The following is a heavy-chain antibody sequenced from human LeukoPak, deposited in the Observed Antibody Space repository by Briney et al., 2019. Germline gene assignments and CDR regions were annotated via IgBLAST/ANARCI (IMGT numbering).Heavy chain of an antibody. D-gene: IGHD6-19*01. CDR1: GFTFSRYT. V-gene: IGHV3-64D*06. CDR3: ARDAVAGTDY. CDR2: ITSNGGST. Sequence: GGSLRLSCSASGFTFSRYTMYWVRQAPGKGLEYVSAITSNGGSTYYADSVKGRFTISRDSSKNTLFLQMSSLRAEDTALYYCARDAVAGTDYWGQGTLVTVPS. J-gene: IGHJ4*02.